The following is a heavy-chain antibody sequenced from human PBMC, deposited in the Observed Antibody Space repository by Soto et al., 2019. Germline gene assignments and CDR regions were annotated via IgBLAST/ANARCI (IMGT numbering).Heavy chain of an antibody. Sequence: SETLSLTCSVSGVSISSSSYYWGWIRQPPGKGLEWIGSIYYSGTTFHNPSLKSRVSISVDTSKNHFSLNLTSVTAADTAVYYCARQGTRLRPIITIDAASTSDMWGQGTTVTV. CDR3: ARQGTRLRPIITIDAASTSDM. J-gene: IGHJ3*02. D-gene: IGHD3-10*01. CDR1: GVSISSSSYY. CDR2: IYYSGTT. V-gene: IGHV4-39*01.